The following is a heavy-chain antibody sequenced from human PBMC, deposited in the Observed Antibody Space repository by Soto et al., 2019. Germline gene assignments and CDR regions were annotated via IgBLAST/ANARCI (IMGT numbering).Heavy chain of an antibody. D-gene: IGHD2-2*01. V-gene: IGHV4-34*01. CDR3: ARQIPARESYGMDV. CDR2: INHSGST. J-gene: IGHJ6*02. Sequence: QVQLQQWGAGLLKPSETLSLTCAVYGGSFSDYYWSWIRQTPGKGLEWIGEINHSGSTNYNPSLKRRVTISGDTSKNQFSLKVSSVTAADTAVYYCARQIPARESYGMDVWGQGTTVTVSS. CDR1: GGSFSDYY.